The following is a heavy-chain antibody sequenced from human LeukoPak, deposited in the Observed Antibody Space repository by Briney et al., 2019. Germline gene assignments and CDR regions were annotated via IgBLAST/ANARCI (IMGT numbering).Heavy chain of an antibody. CDR3: ARAKYSSSPDY. Sequence: GGSLRLSCAASGFTFSTFWMHWVRQAPGKGLVWLSRMNSDGSSTSYSHSVKGRFTISRDNAKNTLFLQMNSLRAEDTAVYYCARAKYSSSPDYWGQGTLVTVSS. CDR1: GFTFSTFW. J-gene: IGHJ4*02. CDR2: MNSDGSST. V-gene: IGHV3-74*01. D-gene: IGHD6-13*01.